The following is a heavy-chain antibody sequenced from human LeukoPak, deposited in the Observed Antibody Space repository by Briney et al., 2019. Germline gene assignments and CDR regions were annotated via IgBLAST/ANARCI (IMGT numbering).Heavy chain of an antibody. CDR1: GFTFSNFA. J-gene: IGHJ4*02. CDR2: ISDSGDAT. CDR3: AARYSRTWNVGSY. D-gene: IGHD6-13*01. V-gene: IGHV3-23*01. Sequence: GGSLRLSCATSGFTFSNFAMSWVRQAPGKGLEWVSGISDSGDATQYANSVKGRFTISRDSSKNTLFLQMNSLRVEDTAVYFCAARYSRTWNVGSYWGQGTLVTVSS.